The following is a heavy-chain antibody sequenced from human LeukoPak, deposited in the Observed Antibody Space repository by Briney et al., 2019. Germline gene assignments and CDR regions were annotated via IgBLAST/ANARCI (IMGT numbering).Heavy chain of an antibody. CDR1: GYTFTSYA. Sequence: ASVKVSCKASGYTFTSYAMHWVRQAPGQRLEWMGRINAGNGNTKYSQKFQGRVTITGDTSASTAYMELSSLRSEDTAVYYCARAYSSSWYGNWFDPWGQGTLVTVSS. J-gene: IGHJ5*02. V-gene: IGHV1-3*01. CDR3: ARAYSSSWYGNWFDP. CDR2: INAGNGNT. D-gene: IGHD6-13*01.